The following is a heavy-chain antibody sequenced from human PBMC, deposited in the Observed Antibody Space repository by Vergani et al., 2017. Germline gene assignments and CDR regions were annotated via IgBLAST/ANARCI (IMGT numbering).Heavy chain of an antibody. CDR3: ASRRPDYYFDY. J-gene: IGHJ4*02. V-gene: IGHV1-46*01. CDR1: GYTFTSYY. CDR2: INPSGGST. Sequence: QVQLVQSGAEVKKPGASVKVSCKASGYTFTSYYMHWVRQAPGQGLEWMGIINPSGGSTSYAQKFQGRVTMTRDTSTSTVYMELSSLRSEDTAVYYCASRRPDYYFDYWGQGTLVTVSS.